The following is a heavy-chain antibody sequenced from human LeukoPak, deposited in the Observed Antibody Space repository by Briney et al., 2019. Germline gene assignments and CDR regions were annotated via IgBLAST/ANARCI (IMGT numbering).Heavy chain of an antibody. CDR3: ARIAAYYYDSSGYYFFDH. CDR2: IIPIFGTA. CDR1: GGTFSSYA. V-gene: IGHV1-69*05. Sequence: SVKVSCKASGGTFSSYAISWVRQAPGQGLEWMGGIIPIFGTANYAQKFQGRVTITTDESTSTAYMELSSLRSEDTAVYYCARIAAYYYDSSGYYFFDHWGQGTLVTVSS. D-gene: IGHD3-22*01. J-gene: IGHJ4*02.